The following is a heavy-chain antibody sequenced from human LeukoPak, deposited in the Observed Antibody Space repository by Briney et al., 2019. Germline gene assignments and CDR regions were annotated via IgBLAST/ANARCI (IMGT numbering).Heavy chain of an antibody. V-gene: IGHV5-51*01. J-gene: IGHJ4*02. CDR2: IYPGGSDT. CDR1: GYSFNTYW. Sequence: GESLKISCKGSGYSFNTYWIAWVRRMPGKGLEWMGIIYPGGSDTRYSPSFQGQVTISADESISTAYLHWSSLKASDTAMYYCARQADYNVLTGYFKGHLDYWGQGTLVTVSS. CDR3: ARQADYNVLTGYFKGHLDY. D-gene: IGHD3-9*01.